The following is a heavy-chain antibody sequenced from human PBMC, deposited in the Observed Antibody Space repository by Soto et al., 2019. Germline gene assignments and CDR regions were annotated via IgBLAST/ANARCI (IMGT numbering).Heavy chain of an antibody. CDR1: GGSISSYS. V-gene: IGHV4-59*01. Sequence: QVQLQESGPELVKPSETLSLTCTVSGGSISSYSWSWVRQPPRKGLEWIGYIYYTGNTNYNPSLKSRATISVDTSKNHLSLKLSSVTAADLAVYYCASVADTAMVFVNDYWGQGTLVTVSS. CDR2: IYYTGNT. J-gene: IGHJ4*02. D-gene: IGHD5-18*01. CDR3: ASVADTAMVFVNDY.